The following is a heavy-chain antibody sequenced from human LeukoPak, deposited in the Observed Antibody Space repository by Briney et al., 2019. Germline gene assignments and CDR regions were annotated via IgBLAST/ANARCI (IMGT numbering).Heavy chain of an antibody. CDR1: GLTFRDAW. CDR3: AWMATVLSVDV. Sequence: GGFLRLSCVVSGLTFRDAWISWVRQAPGKGLEWIGRIKGRTYSETADFAAPVKGRFTLSRDDSKNTVYLQMNSLNTEDTAMYFCAWMATVLSVDVWGQGTLVTVSS. J-gene: IGHJ4*02. V-gene: IGHV3-15*01. CDR2: IKGRTYSETA. D-gene: IGHD5-24*01.